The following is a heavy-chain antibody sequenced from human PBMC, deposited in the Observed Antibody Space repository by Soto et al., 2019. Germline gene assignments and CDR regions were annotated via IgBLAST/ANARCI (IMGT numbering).Heavy chain of an antibody. CDR3: ARDTGDGTFDF. CDR2: INAGYGNT. D-gene: IGHD7-27*01. V-gene: IGHV1-3*01. Sequence: ASVKVSCKASGYTFSSYAMHWVRQDPGQSLEWMGWINAGYGNTKSSQKFQDRVTISRDTSASTAYMELTSLRSEDTAVYYCARDTGDGTFDFWGQGTLVTVSS. CDR1: GYTFSSYA. J-gene: IGHJ4*02.